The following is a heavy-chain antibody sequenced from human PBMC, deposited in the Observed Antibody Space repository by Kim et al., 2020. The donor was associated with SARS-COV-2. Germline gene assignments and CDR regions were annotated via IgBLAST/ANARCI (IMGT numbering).Heavy chain of an antibody. CDR2: IYYSGST. CDR1: GGSISSYY. D-gene: IGHD5-12*01. Sequence: SETLSLTCTVSGGSISSYYWSWIRQPPGKGLEWIGYIYYSGSTNYNPSLKSRVTISVDTSKNQFSLKLSSVTAADTAVYYCARGRRDGYNFDYWGQGTLVTVSS. CDR3: ARGRRDGYNFDY. V-gene: IGHV4-59*01. J-gene: IGHJ4*02.